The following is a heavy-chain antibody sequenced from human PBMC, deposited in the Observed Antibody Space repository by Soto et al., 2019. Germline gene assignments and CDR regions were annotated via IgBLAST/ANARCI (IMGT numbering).Heavy chain of an antibody. CDR1: GDSISSSSYY. Sequence: PSETLSLTCTVSGDSISSSSYYWGWIRQPPGKGLEWIGYIYYSGSTNYNPSLKSRVTISVDTSKNQFSLKLNSMTAADTAVYYCARHNYGSGSTYFDYWGQGTLVTVSS. CDR3: ARHNYGSGSTYFDY. V-gene: IGHV4-61*05. CDR2: IYYSGST. J-gene: IGHJ4*02. D-gene: IGHD3-10*01.